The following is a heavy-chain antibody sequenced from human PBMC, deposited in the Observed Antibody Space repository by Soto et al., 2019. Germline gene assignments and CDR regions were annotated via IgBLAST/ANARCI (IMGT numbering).Heavy chain of an antibody. CDR2: IFYEGTNK. CDR1: GFTFGDYA. J-gene: IGHJ4*02. V-gene: IGHV3-30*03. CDR3: ARLPHDYESGRFSQDSSS. Sequence: GGSLRLSCVASGFTFGDYAMHWVRQAPGKGLEWVGVIFYEGTNKKYGDSVKGRFTISRDNSKNTLYLQMKSLRVEDTAIYYCARLPHDYESGRFSQDSSSWGQGTLVTVSS. D-gene: IGHD3-16*01.